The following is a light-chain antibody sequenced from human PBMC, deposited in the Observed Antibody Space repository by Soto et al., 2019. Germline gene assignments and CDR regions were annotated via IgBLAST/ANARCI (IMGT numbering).Light chain of an antibody. CDR1: QSVSSSY. CDR3: HHNGNSPRFT. CDR2: GAS. V-gene: IGKV3-20*01. J-gene: IGKJ3*01. Sequence: EIVLTQSPGTLSLSPGERATLSCRASQSVSSSYLAWYQQKPGQTPRLLIYGASSRATGIPDRFSGSGSGTDLTLTISRLEPEVFAVYYCHHNGNSPRFTFVPGTKVDIK.